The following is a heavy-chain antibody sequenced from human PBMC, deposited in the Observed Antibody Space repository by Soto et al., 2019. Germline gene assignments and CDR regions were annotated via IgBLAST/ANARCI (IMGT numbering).Heavy chain of an antibody. CDR1: GYTFTGYY. Sequence: ASVKVSCKASGYTFTGYYMHWVRQAAGQGLEWMGWINPNSGGTNYAQKFQGWVTMTRDTSISTAYMELSRLRSDDTAVYYCARGDLYIWGSYRPPHDAFDIWGQGTMVIVSS. J-gene: IGHJ3*02. CDR2: INPNSGGT. V-gene: IGHV1-2*04. CDR3: ARGDLYIWGSYRPPHDAFDI. D-gene: IGHD3-16*02.